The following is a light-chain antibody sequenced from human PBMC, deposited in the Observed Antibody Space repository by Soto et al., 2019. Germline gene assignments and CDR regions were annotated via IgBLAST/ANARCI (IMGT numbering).Light chain of an antibody. Sequence: IEITQSPSTLSASVGDRVTLTCRASQSVDSWVAWYQQKPGRAPKVLIHKASSSESGVPSRLSGSGSATEFTLTIRSLQPDYFGVYYCQQRSNSRTFGQGTQVDI. CDR1: QSVDSW. CDR3: QQRSNSRT. CDR2: KAS. J-gene: IGKJ1*01. V-gene: IGKV1-5*03.